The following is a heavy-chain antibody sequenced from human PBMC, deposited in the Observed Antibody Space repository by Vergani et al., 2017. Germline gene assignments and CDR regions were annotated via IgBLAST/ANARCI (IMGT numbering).Heavy chain of an antibody. CDR3: ARVGAYGGNSGFDY. CDR1: GGSISSGSYY. J-gene: IGHJ4*02. D-gene: IGHD4-23*01. V-gene: IGHV4-61*02. CDR2: IYTSGST. Sequence: QVQLQESGPGLVKPSQTLSLTCTVSGGSISSGSYYWSWIRQPAGKGLEWIGRIYTSGSTNYNPSLKSRVTISVDTSKNQFSLKLSSVTAADTAVYYCARVGAYGGNSGFDYWGQGTLVTVSS.